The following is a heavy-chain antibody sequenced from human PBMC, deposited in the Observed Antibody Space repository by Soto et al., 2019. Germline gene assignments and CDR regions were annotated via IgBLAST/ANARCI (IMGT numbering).Heavy chain of an antibody. CDR1: GYTFTNYA. CDR2: ISAYSGDT. D-gene: IGHD1-26*01. CDR3: ARGSNGSPGYFDY. V-gene: IGHV1-18*01. J-gene: IGHJ4*02. Sequence: ASVKVSCKTSGYTFTNYAINWVRQAPGQGLQWMGWISAYSGDTKYAQRFQDRLTVTTDPSTTTAYMELSSLRSEDTAVYYCARGSNGSPGYFDYWGQGTLVTVSS.